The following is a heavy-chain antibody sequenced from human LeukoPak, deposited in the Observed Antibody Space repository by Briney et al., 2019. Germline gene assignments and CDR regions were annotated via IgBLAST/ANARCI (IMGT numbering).Heavy chain of an antibody. V-gene: IGHV5-51*01. Sequence: GESLQISCQGSGYHFARYWVAWVRQLPGKGLEGMGIIYPGDNDIRYSPSFQGQVTMSADKSTNTTSLQWGGLRASDTAMYFCARPSLSESGPYDSWGQGTLVTVSS. CDR3: ARPSLSESGPYDS. J-gene: IGHJ4*02. D-gene: IGHD7-27*01. CDR2: IYPGDNDI. CDR1: GYHFARYW.